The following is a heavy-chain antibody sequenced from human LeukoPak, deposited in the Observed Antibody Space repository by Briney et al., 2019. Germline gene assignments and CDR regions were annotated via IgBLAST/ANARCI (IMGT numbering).Heavy chain of an antibody. Sequence: GGSLRLSCAASGFTFSSYGMSWVRQAPGKGLEWVSAISSSGGSTYYADSVKGRFTISRDHSKNTLSLQMNSLRAEDTAVYYCARDYYDGIGCYYEDYWGQGTLVTVSS. CDR3: ARDYYDGIGCYYEDY. CDR1: GFTFSSYG. CDR2: ISSSGGST. J-gene: IGHJ4*02. D-gene: IGHD3-22*01. V-gene: IGHV3-23*01.